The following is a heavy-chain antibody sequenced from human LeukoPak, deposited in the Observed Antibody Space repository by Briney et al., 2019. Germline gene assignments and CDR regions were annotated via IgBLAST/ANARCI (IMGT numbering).Heavy chain of an antibody. V-gene: IGHV3-23*01. CDR3: ASGGSSAY. Sequence: GGSLRLSCAASGFTLSSYAMIWVRQAPGKRLEWVSFIGGGGGSIYYADSVKGRFTISRDNSKNTLYLQMNSLRAEDRAVYYCASGGSSAYWGQGTLVTVSS. J-gene: IGHJ4*02. CDR2: IGGGGGSI. CDR1: GFTLSSYA. D-gene: IGHD6-6*01.